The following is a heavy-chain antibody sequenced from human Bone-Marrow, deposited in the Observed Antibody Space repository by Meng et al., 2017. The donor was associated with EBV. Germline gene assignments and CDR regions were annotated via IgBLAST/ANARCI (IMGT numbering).Heavy chain of an antibody. CDR2: IYYSGST. J-gene: IGHJ5*02. Sequence: QVQLQESGPGLVKPSETLSLTCTVSGGPISSYYWSWIRQPPGKGLEWIGYIYYSGSTNYNPSLKSRVTISVDTSKNQFSLKLSSVTAADTAVYYCARSAHTEGWFDPWGQGTLVTVSS. V-gene: IGHV4-59*01. CDR3: ARSAHTEGWFDP. CDR1: GGPISSYY.